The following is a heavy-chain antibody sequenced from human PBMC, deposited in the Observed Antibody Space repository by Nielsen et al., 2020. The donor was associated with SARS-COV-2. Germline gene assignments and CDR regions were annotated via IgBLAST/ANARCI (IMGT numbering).Heavy chain of an antibody. CDR2: ISWNSGSR. Sequence: SLKISCATSGFSFDDYGMHWVRQAPGKGLEWVSGISWNSGSRGHADSVRGRFTISRDNAKKSLYLQMNSLRAEDTAVYYCAKAFRSSDWVRAATDIWGQGTLVTVSS. CDR1: GFSFDDYG. D-gene: IGHD6-25*01. V-gene: IGHV3-9*01. CDR3: AKAFRSSDWVRAATDI. J-gene: IGHJ4*02.